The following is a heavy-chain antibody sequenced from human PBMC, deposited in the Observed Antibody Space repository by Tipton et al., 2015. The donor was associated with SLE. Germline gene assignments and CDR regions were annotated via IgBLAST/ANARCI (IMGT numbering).Heavy chain of an antibody. Sequence: TLSLTCTVSGGSSCSSSYYWGWVRQPPGKGLEWIGSFYYSGSTYYKPSPKSRVTISVDTSKNQFSLKLSSVTAADTAVYYCARGQNWRTLQGYYYHYIDVWDKGTTVIVSS. V-gene: IGHV4-39*07. CDR2: FYYSGST. J-gene: IGHJ6*03. CDR1: GGSSCSSSYY. D-gene: IGHD1-1*01. CDR3: ARGQNWRTLQGYYYHYIDV.